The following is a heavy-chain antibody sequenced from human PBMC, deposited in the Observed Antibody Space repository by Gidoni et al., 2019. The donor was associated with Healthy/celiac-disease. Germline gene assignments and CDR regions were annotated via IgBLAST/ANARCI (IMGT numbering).Heavy chain of an antibody. D-gene: IGHD2-8*01. J-gene: IGHJ2*01. CDR2: ISGSGGST. CDR1: GFTFSSYA. Sequence: EVQLLESGGGLVQPGGSLRLSYAASGFTFSSYAMSWVRQAPGKGLEWVSAISGSGGSTYYADSVKGRFTISRDNSKNTLYLQMNSLRAEDTAVYYCAKVALPELEYCTNGVCPPGLWYFDLWGRGTLVTVSS. V-gene: IGHV3-23*01. CDR3: AKVALPELEYCTNGVCPPGLWYFDL.